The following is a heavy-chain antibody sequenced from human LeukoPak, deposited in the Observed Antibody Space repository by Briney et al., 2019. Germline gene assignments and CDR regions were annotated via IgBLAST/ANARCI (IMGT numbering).Heavy chain of an antibody. D-gene: IGHD4-23*01. CDR1: GFTFSDYY. Sequence: GGSLRLSCAASGFTFSDYYMSWIRQAPGKGLEWVAYITSSASTIYYADSVKGRFTISRDNAKNSLYLQMNSLRAEDTAVYYCARVHPTTVGYDAFDIWGQGTMVTVSS. J-gene: IGHJ3*02. CDR2: ITSSASTI. CDR3: ARVHPTTVGYDAFDI. V-gene: IGHV3-11*01.